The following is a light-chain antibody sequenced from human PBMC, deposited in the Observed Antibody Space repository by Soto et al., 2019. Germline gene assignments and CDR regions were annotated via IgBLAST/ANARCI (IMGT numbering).Light chain of an antibody. CDR2: LGS. J-gene: IGKJ3*01. V-gene: IGKV2-28*01. CDR3: MQALQTPFT. CDR1: ESLLHGNGYNY. Sequence: DIVMSQSPLSLPVTRGEPASISCRSGESLLHGNGYNYLDWYLQKPGQSPQLLIYLGSTRASGVPDRFSGSGSGTDFTLKISRVEAEDVGVYFCMQALQTPFTFGPGTKVEIK.